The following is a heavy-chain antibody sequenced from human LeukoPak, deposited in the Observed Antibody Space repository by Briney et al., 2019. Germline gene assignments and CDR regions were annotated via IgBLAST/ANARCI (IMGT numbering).Heavy chain of an antibody. J-gene: IGHJ6*02. Sequence: GGSLRLSCAASGFTFSSYAMSWVRQAPGKGLEWVSAISGSGGSTYYADSVKGRFTISRDNSKNTLYLQMNSLRAEDTAVYYCAKDLGYRIAVAGKGTYYYGMDVWGQGTTVTVSS. CDR1: GFTFSSYA. D-gene: IGHD6-19*01. CDR3: AKDLGYRIAVAGKGTYYYGMDV. CDR2: ISGSGGST. V-gene: IGHV3-23*01.